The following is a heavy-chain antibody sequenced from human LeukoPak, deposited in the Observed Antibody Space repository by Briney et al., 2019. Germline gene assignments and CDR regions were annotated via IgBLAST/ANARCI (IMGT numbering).Heavy chain of an antibody. CDR2: INHSGST. Sequence: SETLSLTCSVSGGSMNSYYWSWIRQSPGKGLEWIGEINHSGSTNYNPSLKSRVTISVDTSKNQFSLKLSSVTAADTAVYYCASSIYGPPYDYWGQGTLVTVSS. J-gene: IGHJ4*02. V-gene: IGHV4-34*01. CDR3: ASSIYGPPYDY. D-gene: IGHD4-17*01. CDR1: GGSMNSYY.